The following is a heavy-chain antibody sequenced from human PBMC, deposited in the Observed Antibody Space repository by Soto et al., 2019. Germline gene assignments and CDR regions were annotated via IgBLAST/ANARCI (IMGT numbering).Heavy chain of an antibody. Sequence: ASGNGWCKASGYTFTRSTMNWKRKAPGQRLEWMGWINPDNGNTKSSQKFQDRVIITRDTSASTAYMDLSSLRSEDTAVYYCARGIATGQLDPWGQVPLVPAS. CDR3: ARGIATGQLDP. D-gene: IGHD2-15*01. CDR2: INPDNGNT. J-gene: IGHJ5*02. CDR1: GYTFTRST. V-gene: IGHV1-3*01.